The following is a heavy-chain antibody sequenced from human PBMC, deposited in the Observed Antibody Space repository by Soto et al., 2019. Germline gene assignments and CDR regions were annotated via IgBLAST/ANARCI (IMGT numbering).Heavy chain of an antibody. V-gene: IGHV4-30-4*01. J-gene: IGHJ4*02. Sequence: QVQLQESGPGLVKPSQTLSLTCTVSGASVSSGDYYWSCIRQPPGKGLEWIGYIYSSGGSYYNPSLKGRLTISIDTSKNQFSLKLNSVPVADTAIYYCGGTGTTDDYWGRGTLVTVSS. CDR3: GGTGTTDDY. D-gene: IGHD1-1*01. CDR1: GASVSSGDYY. CDR2: IYSSGGS.